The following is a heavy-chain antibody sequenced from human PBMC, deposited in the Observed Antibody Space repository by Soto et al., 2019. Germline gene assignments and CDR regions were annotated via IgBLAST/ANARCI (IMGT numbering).Heavy chain of an antibody. CDR3: ARGRGAAAYYYYYYMDV. D-gene: IGHD6-13*01. J-gene: IGHJ6*03. Sequence: GGSLRLSCAASGFTVSSNYMSWVRQAPGKGLEWVSVIYSGGSTYYADSVKGRFTISRDNSKNTLYLQMNSLRAEDTAVYYCARGRGAAAYYYYYYMDVWGKGTTVTVSS. V-gene: IGHV3-66*01. CDR2: IYSGGST. CDR1: GFTVSSNY.